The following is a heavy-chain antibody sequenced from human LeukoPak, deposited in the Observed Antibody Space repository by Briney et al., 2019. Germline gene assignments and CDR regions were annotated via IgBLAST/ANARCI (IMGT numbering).Heavy chain of an antibody. CDR1: GFTVSSNY. D-gene: IGHD4-17*01. V-gene: IGHV3-66*01. J-gene: IGHJ4*02. Sequence: GGSLTLSCAASGFTVSSNYISWVRQPPGKGLEWVSVIYSGGSTYYADSVKGRFTISRDNSKNKLYLQMNSMRAEDTAVYYCERVDYGDYGFDYWGQGTLVTVSS. CDR3: ERVDYGDYGFDY. CDR2: IYSGGST.